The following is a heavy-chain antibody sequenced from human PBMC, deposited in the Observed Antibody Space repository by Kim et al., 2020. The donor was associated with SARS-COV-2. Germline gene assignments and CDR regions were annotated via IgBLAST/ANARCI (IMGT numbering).Heavy chain of an antibody. Sequence: GGSLRLSCAASGFTVNSYYMSWVRQAPGKGLEWVSGIFSGGNTYYADSVTGRFIISRDKSKNTLHLQMNGLRAEDTAVYYCARGGLQSYFDFWGQGTLVIVSS. V-gene: IGHV3-53*01. J-gene: IGHJ4*02. CDR1: GFTVNSYY. CDR3: ARGGLQSYFDF. D-gene: IGHD1-1*01. CDR2: IFSGGNT.